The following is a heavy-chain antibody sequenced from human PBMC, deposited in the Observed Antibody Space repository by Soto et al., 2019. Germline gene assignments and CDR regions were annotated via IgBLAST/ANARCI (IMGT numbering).Heavy chain of an antibody. CDR3: VRDAYNRDAFDI. CDR2: ISASSSSI. J-gene: IGHJ3*02. Sequence: DVQLVESGGGLVKPGGSLRLSCAASGFTFITFSMNWVRQAPGKGLEWVSSISASSSSIYYAESVKGRFTVSRDNAKKSLYLQMTSLTAADTALYYCVRDAYNRDAFDIWGQGTTVTVSS. CDR1: GFTFITFS. D-gene: IGHD1-20*01. V-gene: IGHV3-21*01.